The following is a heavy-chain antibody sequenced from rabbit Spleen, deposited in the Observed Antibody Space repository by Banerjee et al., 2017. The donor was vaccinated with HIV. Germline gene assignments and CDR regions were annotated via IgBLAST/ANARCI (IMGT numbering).Heavy chain of an antibody. Sequence: QLEESAGGLVQPGGSLKLSCKASGFTLSSYYMNWVRQAPGKGLEWIGYIDPVFGITYYANWVNGRFSISRENAQNTVFLQMTSLTAADTATYLCARDLVAVIGWNFSLWGPGTLVTVS. CDR2: IDPVFGIT. J-gene: IGHJ4*01. V-gene: IGHV1S7*01. CDR1: GFTLSSYY. D-gene: IGHD1-1*01. CDR3: ARDLVAVIGWNFSL.